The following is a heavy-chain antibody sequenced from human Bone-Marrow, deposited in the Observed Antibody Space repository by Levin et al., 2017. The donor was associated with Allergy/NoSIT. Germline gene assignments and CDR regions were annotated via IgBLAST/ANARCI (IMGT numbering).Heavy chain of an antibody. Sequence: LSLTCAASGFPFSSYWMHWVRQAPGKGLVWVSRINSDGSTTSYADSVKGRFTISRDNAKNTLYLQMNSLRAEDTAVYYCVVVVTAIVNWGQGTLVTVSS. CDR1: GFPFSSYW. V-gene: IGHV3-74*01. CDR3: VVVVTAIVN. J-gene: IGHJ4*02. D-gene: IGHD2-21*02. CDR2: INSDGSTT.